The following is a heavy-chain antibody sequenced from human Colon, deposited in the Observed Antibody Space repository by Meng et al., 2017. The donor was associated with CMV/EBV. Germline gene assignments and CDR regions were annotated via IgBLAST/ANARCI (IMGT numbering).Heavy chain of an antibody. J-gene: IGHJ4*02. D-gene: IGHD3-10*01. V-gene: IGHV3-73*01. CDR1: GSTFSDSA. CDR3: TRLSEDPVRGVIQAFDY. Sequence: GGSLRPSCAVSGSTFSDSAVHWVRQASGKGLEWVSRIRSKGNDYATAYAASVKGRFIISRDDSENTAYLQMNGLKTNDTAVYYCTRLSEDPVRGVIQAFDYWGQGALVTVSS. CDR2: IRSKGNDYAT.